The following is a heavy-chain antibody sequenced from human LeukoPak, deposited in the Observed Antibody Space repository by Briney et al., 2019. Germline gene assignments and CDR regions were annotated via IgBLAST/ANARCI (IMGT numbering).Heavy chain of an antibody. V-gene: IGHV3-30*03. J-gene: IGHJ4*02. Sequence: LAGGSLRLSCAASGFIFSDCGIHWVRQAPGKGPEWVARISHDGNNKNYADSVKGRFIVSRDNSKDMLYLQMNSLRAEDTAVYYCVSFYETYWGRGTLVTVSS. CDR1: GFIFSDCG. CDR2: ISHDGNNK. D-gene: IGHD2/OR15-2a*01. CDR3: VSFYETY.